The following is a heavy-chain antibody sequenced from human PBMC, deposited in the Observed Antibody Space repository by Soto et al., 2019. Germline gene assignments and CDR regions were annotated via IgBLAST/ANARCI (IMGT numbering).Heavy chain of an antibody. Sequence: QLQLQESGSGLVKPSQTLSLTCAVSGGSISSGGYSWSWIRQPPGKGLEWIGYIQHGGSTYYNPSLKSRVTLAVDRSKNPFSLKLTSVTAADTAVYYCARAHYGDYGYGMDVWGQGTTVTVSS. V-gene: IGHV4-30-2*01. CDR1: GGSISSGGYS. D-gene: IGHD4-17*01. J-gene: IGHJ6*02. CDR3: ARAHYGDYGYGMDV. CDR2: IQHGGST.